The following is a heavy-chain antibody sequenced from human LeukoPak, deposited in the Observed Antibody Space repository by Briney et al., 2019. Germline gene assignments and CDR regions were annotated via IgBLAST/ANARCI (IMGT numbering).Heavy chain of an antibody. CDR2: ISSSSSYI. Sequence: NSGGSLRLSCAASGFTFSSYSMNWVRQAPGRGLEWVSSISSSSSYIYYADSVKGRFTISRDNAKNSLYLQMNSLRAEDTAVYYCARAHFAESPEDYYYMDVWGKGTTVTVSS. CDR3: ARAHFAESPEDYYYMDV. V-gene: IGHV3-21*01. CDR1: GFTFSSYS. J-gene: IGHJ6*03. D-gene: IGHD3-3*02.